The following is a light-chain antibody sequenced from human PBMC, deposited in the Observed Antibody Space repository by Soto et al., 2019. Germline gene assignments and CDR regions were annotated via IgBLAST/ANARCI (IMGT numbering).Light chain of an antibody. CDR3: QQTFSAPGT. J-gene: IGKJ1*01. CDR2: VTS. CDR1: QNITKF. Sequence: DIQVTQSPSSLSASVGDRVSVTCRTSQNITKFLNWYQEKPGKAPKVLIYVTSNLENGVPSRFSGSGSGTHFTLSISSLQPEDFATYYCQQTFSAPGTFGPGTRVEVK. V-gene: IGKV1-39*01.